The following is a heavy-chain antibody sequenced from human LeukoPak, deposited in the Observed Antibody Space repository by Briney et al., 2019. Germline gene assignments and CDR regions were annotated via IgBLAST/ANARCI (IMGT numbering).Heavy chain of an antibody. V-gene: IGHV3-48*01. CDR2: ISSSSSTI. CDR3: ARGSGWYAAFDI. J-gene: IGHJ3*02. CDR1: GFTFSSYS. Sequence: PGGSLRLSCAASGFTFSSYSMNWVRQAPGKGLEWVSYISSSSSTIYYADSVKGRFTISRDNAKNSLYLQMNSLRAEDTAVYYCARGSGWYAAFDIWGQGKMVTVSS. D-gene: IGHD6-19*01.